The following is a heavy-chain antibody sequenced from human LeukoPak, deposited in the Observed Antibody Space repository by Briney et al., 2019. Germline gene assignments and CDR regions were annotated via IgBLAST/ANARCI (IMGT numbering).Heavy chain of an antibody. CDR3: ARHVGGYYYDSSGYE. V-gene: IGHV5-51*01. Sequence: GESLKISCKGSGYSFTSYWIGWVRQMPGEGLEWMGIIYPGDSDTRYSPSFQGQVTISADKSISTAYLQWSSLKASDTAMYYCARHVGGYYYDSSGYEWGQGTLVTVSS. D-gene: IGHD3-22*01. J-gene: IGHJ4*02. CDR2: IYPGDSDT. CDR1: GYSFTSYW.